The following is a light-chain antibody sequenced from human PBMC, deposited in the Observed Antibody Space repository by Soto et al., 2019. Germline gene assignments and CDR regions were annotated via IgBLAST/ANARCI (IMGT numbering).Light chain of an antibody. J-gene: IGKJ4*02. V-gene: IGKV1-5*01. CDR3: QQYNINPGT. CDR1: QSISSW. Sequence: DLQMTQSPSTLSASVGDRVTITCRASQSISSWLAWYQQKPGKAPKLLIYDASSLQSVVPSRFSGSVSGKEFPPHTSPLPPDYFTTNYWQQYNINPGTFRRGPKV. CDR2: DAS.